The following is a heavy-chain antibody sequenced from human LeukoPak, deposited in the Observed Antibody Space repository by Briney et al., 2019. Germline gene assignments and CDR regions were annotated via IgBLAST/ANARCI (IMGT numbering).Heavy chain of an antibody. D-gene: IGHD3-10*01. CDR2: INHSGST. CDR3: AREAGGVLWFGEFYYFDY. J-gene: IGHJ4*02. Sequence: SETLSLTCAVYGGSFSGYYWSWIRQPPGKGLEWIGEINHSGSTNYIPSLKSRVTISVDTSKNQFSLKLSSVTAADTAVYYCAREAGGVLWFGEFYYFDYWGQGTLVTVSS. CDR1: GGSFSGYY. V-gene: IGHV4-34*01.